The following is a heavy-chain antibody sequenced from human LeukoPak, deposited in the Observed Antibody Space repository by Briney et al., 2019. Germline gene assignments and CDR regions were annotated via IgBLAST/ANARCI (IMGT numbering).Heavy chain of an antibody. Sequence: ASVTVSCKASGGTFSSYAISWVRQAPGQGLEWMGGIIPIFGTANYAQKFQGRVTITADESTSTAYMELSSLRSEDTAVYYCAIPMSCGGDCYPFDYWGQGTLVTVSS. V-gene: IGHV1-69*13. CDR2: IIPIFGTA. CDR3: AIPMSCGGDCYPFDY. CDR1: GGTFSSYA. D-gene: IGHD2-21*02. J-gene: IGHJ4*02.